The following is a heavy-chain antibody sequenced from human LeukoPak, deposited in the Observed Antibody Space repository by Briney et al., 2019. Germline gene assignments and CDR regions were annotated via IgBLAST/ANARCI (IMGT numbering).Heavy chain of an antibody. V-gene: IGHV1-2*02. Sequence: ASVKVSCKASGYTFTSYYMHWVRQAPGQGLEWMGWINPHSGGTNFAQKFQGRVTMTRDTSITTAHMELSRLTSDDTAMYYCAREIPCSSSSCLDYWGQGTLVTVPS. J-gene: IGHJ4*02. CDR2: INPHSGGT. CDR3: AREIPCSSSSCLDY. CDR1: GYTFTSYY. D-gene: IGHD2-2*01.